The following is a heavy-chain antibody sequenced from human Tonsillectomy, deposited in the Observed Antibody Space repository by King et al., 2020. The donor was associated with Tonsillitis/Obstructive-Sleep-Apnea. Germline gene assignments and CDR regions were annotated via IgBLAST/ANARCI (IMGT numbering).Heavy chain of an antibody. V-gene: IGHV4-59*01. CDR3: ARDQEGPASWYYYYGMDV. CDR1: GGSISSYY. J-gene: IGHJ6*02. Sequence: VQLQESGPGLVKPSETLSLTCTVSGGSISSYYWSWIRQPPGKGLEWIGYIYYSGSTNYNPSLKSRVTISVDTSKKQFSLKLSSVTAADTAVYYCARDQEGPASWYYYYGMDVWGQGTTVTVSS. CDR2: IYYSGST. D-gene: IGHD2-2*01.